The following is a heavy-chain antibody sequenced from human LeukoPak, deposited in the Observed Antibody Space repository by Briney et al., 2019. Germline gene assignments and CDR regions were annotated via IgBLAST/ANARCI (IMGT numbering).Heavy chain of an antibody. Sequence: ASVKVSCKASGYTFTYNFIHWVRQAPGQGLEWLGWINPKSGGTNYAQKFQGRVTMTRDTSISTAYMEVSRLRPDDTAVYYCARDFDWPYSNGFDIWGQGTMVTVSS. V-gene: IGHV1-2*02. J-gene: IGHJ3*02. D-gene: IGHD3-9*01. CDR1: GYTFTYNF. CDR2: INPKSGGT. CDR3: ARDFDWPYSNGFDI.